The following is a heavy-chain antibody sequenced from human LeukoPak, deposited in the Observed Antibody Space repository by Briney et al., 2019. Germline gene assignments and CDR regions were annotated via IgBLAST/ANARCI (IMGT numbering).Heavy chain of an antibody. D-gene: IGHD3-22*01. J-gene: IGHJ4*02. CDR1: GFTFSSYA. Sequence: GGSLRISCAASGFTFSSYAMHWVRQAPGKGLEWVAVISYDGSNKYYADSVKGRFTISRDNSKNTLYLQMNSLRAEDTAVYYCARDQGYYDSSGPGGWGQGTLVTVSS. V-gene: IGHV3-30-3*01. CDR2: ISYDGSNK. CDR3: ARDQGYYDSSGPGG.